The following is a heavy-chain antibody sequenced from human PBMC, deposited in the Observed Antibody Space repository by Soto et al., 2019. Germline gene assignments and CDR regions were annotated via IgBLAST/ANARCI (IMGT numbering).Heavy chain of an antibody. V-gene: IGHV1-3*01. CDR2: INAGNGNT. CDR1: GYTFTSYS. D-gene: IGHD2-2*01. CDR3: ARDIVVVPAAIRFYYYYGMDV. J-gene: IGHJ6*02. Sequence: ASVKVSCKASGYTFTSYSMHWVRQAPGQRLEWMGWINAGNGNTKYSQKFQGRVTITRDTSASTAYMELSSLRSEDTAVYYCARDIVVVPAAIRFYYYYGMDVWG.